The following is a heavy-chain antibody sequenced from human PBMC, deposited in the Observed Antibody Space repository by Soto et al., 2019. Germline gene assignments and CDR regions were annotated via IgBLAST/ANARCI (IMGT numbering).Heavy chain of an antibody. J-gene: IGHJ5*02. D-gene: IGHD3-22*01. Sequence: GGSLRLSCAVSGFTFSSYVMHWVRQAPGMGLEWVATISYDGTDKYYADSVKGRFTISRDNSKNTFYLQMNSLRAEDTAVYYCARDSNDRNGLYSWFDPWGQGTLVTVSS. CDR2: ISYDGTDK. CDR3: ARDSNDRNGLYSWFDP. CDR1: GFTFSSYV. V-gene: IGHV3-30-3*01.